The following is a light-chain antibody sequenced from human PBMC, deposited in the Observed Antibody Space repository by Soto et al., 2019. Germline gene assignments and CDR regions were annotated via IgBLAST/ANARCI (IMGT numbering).Light chain of an antibody. Sequence: QSVLTQPPSVSGAPGQRVTISCTGSSSNIGAGYDVHWYQQLPGTAPKLLIYGNSNRPSGVPDRFSGSKSGTSASLAITGLQAEDEADYYCLSYDSSFVVFGGGTKLTVL. J-gene: IGLJ2*01. V-gene: IGLV1-40*01. CDR3: LSYDSSFVV. CDR1: SSNIGAGYD. CDR2: GNS.